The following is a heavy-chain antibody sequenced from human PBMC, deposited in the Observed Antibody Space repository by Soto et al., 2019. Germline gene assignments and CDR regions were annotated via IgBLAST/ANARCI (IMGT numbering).Heavy chain of an antibody. V-gene: IGHV5-51*01. CDR2: IYPVDADT. CDR1: GYTFSSYW. Sequence: GESLKISCKGSGYTFSSYWMAWVRQMPGKGLEWMGIIYPVDADTRYRPSFQGQVTISVDKSISTAYLQWTNLKASDTAMYYCARQDGAATYYFDYWGQGTLVTAPQ. CDR3: ARQDGAATYYFDY. D-gene: IGHD1-26*01. J-gene: IGHJ4*02.